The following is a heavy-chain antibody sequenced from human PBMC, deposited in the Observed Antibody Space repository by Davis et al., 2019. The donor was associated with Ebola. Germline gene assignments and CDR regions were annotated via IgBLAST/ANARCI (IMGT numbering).Heavy chain of an antibody. V-gene: IGHV3-23*01. CDR2: ISGSGGST. CDR1: GFTFSSYA. D-gene: IGHD6-13*01. Sequence: GESLKISCAASGFTFSSYAMSWVRQAPGKGLEWVSAISGSGGSTYYADSVKGRFTISRDNSKNTLYLQMNSLRAEDTAVYYCAKDKAAGTYYFDYWGQGTLVTVSS. CDR3: AKDKAAGTYYFDY. J-gene: IGHJ4*02.